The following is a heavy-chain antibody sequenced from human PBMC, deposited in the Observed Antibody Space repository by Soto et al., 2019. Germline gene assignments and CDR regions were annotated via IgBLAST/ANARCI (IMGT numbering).Heavy chain of an antibody. CDR2: IYTSGST. D-gene: IGHD6-13*01. CDR1: GGSISRYY. V-gene: IGHV4-4*07. Sequence: PSETLSLTCTVSGGSISRYYWSCIRQPAGKGLEWIGRIYTSGSTNYNPSLKSRVTMSVDTSKNQFSLKLSSVTAADTAVYYCARESQYSSSSDLDYWGQGTLVTVSS. J-gene: IGHJ4*02. CDR3: ARESQYSSSSDLDY.